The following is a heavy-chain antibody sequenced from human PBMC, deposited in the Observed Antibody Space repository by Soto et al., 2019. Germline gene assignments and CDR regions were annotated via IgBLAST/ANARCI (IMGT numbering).Heavy chain of an antibody. D-gene: IGHD3-10*01. V-gene: IGHV3-30*18. CDR3: AKDYYGSGSYYKGPRYYGMDV. CDR1: GFTFSSYG. J-gene: IGHJ6*02. CDR2: ISYDGSNK. Sequence: PGGSLRLSCAASGFTFSSYGMHWVRQAPGKGLEWGAVISYDGSNKYYADSVKSRFTISRDNSKNTLYLQMNSLRAADTAVYYWAKDYYGSGSYYKGPRYYGMDVWGQGTTVTVSS.